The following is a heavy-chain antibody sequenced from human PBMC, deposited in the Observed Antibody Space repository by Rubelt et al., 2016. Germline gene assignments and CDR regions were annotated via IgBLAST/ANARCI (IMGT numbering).Heavy chain of an antibody. CDR1: GGSFSGYY. CDR2: INHSGST. D-gene: IGHD4-23*01. CDR3: ARNQVGGYGGGGQQLDY. J-gene: IGHJ4*02. V-gene: IGHV4-34*01. Sequence: LQQGGAGLLKPSETLSLTCAVYGGSFSGYYWSWIRQPPGKGLEWIGEINHSGSTNYNPSLKSRVTISVDTSKNQFSLKLSSVTAADTAGYYCARNQVGGYGGGGQQLDYWGQGTLVTVSS.